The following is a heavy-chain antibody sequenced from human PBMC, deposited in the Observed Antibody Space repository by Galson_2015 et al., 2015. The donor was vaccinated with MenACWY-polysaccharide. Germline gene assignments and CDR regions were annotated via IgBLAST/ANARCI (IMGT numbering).Heavy chain of an antibody. J-gene: IGHJ4*02. V-gene: IGHV3-23*01. Sequence: SLRLSCAGSGLTFRSYGMRWVRQAPGKGLEWVSWLSAATGNTYYADTVRGRFTITRDNSKNTLYLQMDSLRAEDTAVYYCAKVAAHYGSGNYYDYWGQGTQVTVSS. D-gene: IGHD3-10*01. CDR2: LSAATGNT. CDR1: GLTFRSYG. CDR3: AKVAAHYGSGNYYDY.